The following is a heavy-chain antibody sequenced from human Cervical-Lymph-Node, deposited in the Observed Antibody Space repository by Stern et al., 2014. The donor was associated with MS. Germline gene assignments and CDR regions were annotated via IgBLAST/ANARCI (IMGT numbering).Heavy chain of an antibody. CDR1: GGTLRSYV. CDR2: NSPSVGTA. D-gene: IGHD3-16*01. Sequence: QMQLVQSGAEVKKSGSSVKVSCKASGGTLRSYVITWARPASGQGPEWMGGNSPSVGTATDAQQFQGRGTITADEYTSTVYMELSSLRSEDTAVYYCARNVGDTTLGHWGQGSQVIVSS. V-gene: IGHV1-69*01. J-gene: IGHJ4*02. CDR3: ARNVGDTTLGH.